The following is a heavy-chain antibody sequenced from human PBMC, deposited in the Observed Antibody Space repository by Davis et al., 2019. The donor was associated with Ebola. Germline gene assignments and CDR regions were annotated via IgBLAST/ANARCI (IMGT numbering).Heavy chain of an antibody. D-gene: IGHD1-1*01. V-gene: IGHV3-7*01. J-gene: IGHJ6*02. CDR2: IKQDGSEK. CDR1: GFIFSSFG. CDR3: ARRTAGITLSFYAMDV. Sequence: GESLKISCAASGFIFSSFGMQWVRQAPGKGLEWVANIKQDGSEKYYVDSVKGRFTISRDNAKYSLFLQMDSLRAEDTAVYYCARRTAGITLSFYAMDVWGQGTTVTVSS.